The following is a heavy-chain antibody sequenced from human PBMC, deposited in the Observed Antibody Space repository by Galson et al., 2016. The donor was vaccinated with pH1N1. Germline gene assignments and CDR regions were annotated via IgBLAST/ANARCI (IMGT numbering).Heavy chain of an antibody. Sequence: QSVAEVKKPGESLKISCKASGYSFTSQWIAWVRQVPGKGLEWVGVVNPGGSTIRYSPPFQGQVTISSDKSINIAYLQWISLRASDTATYYCARQYDFGDYRGDAFDIWGQGTVVIVSS. V-gene: IGHV5-51*03. J-gene: IGHJ3*02. CDR2: VNPGGSTI. D-gene: IGHD4-17*01. CDR1: GYSFTSQW. CDR3: ARQYDFGDYRGDAFDI.